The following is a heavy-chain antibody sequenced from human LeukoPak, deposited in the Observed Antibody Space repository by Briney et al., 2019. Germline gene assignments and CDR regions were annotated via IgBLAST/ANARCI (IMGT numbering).Heavy chain of an antibody. CDR2: IDPSDSDI. CDR3: ARQTAMGRSGDY. CDR1: GSSFTSYW. V-gene: IGHV5-51*01. J-gene: IGHJ4*02. Sequence: GESLQISCKASGSSFTSYWIGWVRQVPGKGLEWMGIIDPSDSDIRYTPSFQDQVTISADKSLSTAYLQWNSLKASDTAIYYCARQTAMGRSGDYWGQGTLVTVSS. D-gene: IGHD7-27*01.